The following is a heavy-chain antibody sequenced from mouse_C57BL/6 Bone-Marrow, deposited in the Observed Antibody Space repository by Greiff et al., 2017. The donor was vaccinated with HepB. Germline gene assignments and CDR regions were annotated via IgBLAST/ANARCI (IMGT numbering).Heavy chain of an antibody. V-gene: IGHV5-16*01. D-gene: IGHD2-3*01. CDR2: INYDGSST. CDR3: ARWDGYFPYWYFDV. J-gene: IGHJ1*03. Sequence: EVMLVESEGGLVQPGSSMKLSCTASGFTFSDYYMAWVRQVPEKGLEWVANINYDGSSTYYLDSLKSRFIISRDNAKNILYLQMSSLKSEDTATYYCARWDGYFPYWYFDVWGTGTTVTVSS. CDR1: GFTFSDYY.